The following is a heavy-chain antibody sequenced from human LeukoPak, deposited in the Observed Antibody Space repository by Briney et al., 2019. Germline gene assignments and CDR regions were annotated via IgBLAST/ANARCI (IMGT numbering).Heavy chain of an antibody. CDR1: GGSFSGYY. J-gene: IGHJ6*03. CDR2: INHSGST. D-gene: IGHD3-9*01. V-gene: IGHV4-34*01. CDR3: ARASSYYDILTGPLAVGYMDV. Sequence: KRSETLSLTCAVYGGSFSGYYWSWIRQPPGKGLEWIGEINHSGSTNYNPSLKSRVTISVDTSKNQFSLKLSSVTAADTAVYYCARASSYYDILTGPLAVGYMDVWGKGTTVTVSS.